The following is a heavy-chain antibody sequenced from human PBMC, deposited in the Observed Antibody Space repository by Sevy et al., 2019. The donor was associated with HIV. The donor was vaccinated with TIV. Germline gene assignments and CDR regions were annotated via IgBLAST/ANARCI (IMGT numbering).Heavy chain of an antibody. CDR1: GFTFNNFP. Sequence: GGSLRLSCEASGFTFNNFPIHWVRQAPGKGLEWVAVESFDGGSKYYADSVRGRFTVSRDNSKNTVYLQLNSLRAEDTAVYYCVRERARSITFDIWGQGTLVTVSS. D-gene: IGHD3-16*01. CDR2: ESFDGGSK. J-gene: IGHJ3*02. CDR3: VRERARSITFDI. V-gene: IGHV3-30-3*01.